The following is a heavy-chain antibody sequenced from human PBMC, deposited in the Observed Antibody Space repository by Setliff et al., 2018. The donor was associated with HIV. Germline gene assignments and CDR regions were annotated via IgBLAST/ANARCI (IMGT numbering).Heavy chain of an antibody. CDR3: ARRTRRRGSSYGNIDY. J-gene: IGHJ4*02. Sequence: GESLKISCKGSGYSFTSYWIGWVRQMPGKGLEWMGIIYPRDSHIKHRPSFQGQVTIPADKSISTAYLQWRSLQASDTAVYYCARRTRRRGSSYGNIDYWGQGTLVTVSS. V-gene: IGHV5-51*01. CDR2: IYPRDSHI. D-gene: IGHD5-18*01. CDR1: GYSFTSYW.